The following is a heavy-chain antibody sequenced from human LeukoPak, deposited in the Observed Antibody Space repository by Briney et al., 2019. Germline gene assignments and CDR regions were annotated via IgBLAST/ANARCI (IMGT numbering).Heavy chain of an antibody. D-gene: IGHD3-3*01. CDR2: IYHSGST. J-gene: IGHJ4*02. Sequence: SQTLSLTCTVSGGSISSGGYYWSWIRQPPGKGLEWIGYIYHSGSTYYNPSLKSRVTISVDRSKNQFSLKLSSVTAADTAVYYCARGDPIWYYFDYWGQGTLVTVSS. V-gene: IGHV4-30-2*01. CDR1: GGSISSGGYY. CDR3: ARGDPIWYYFDY.